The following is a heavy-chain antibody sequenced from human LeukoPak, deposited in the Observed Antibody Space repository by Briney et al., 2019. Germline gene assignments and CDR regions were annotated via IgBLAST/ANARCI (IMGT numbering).Heavy chain of an antibody. CDR2: IYYSGST. V-gene: IGHV4-39*07. Sequence: PSETLSLTCTVSGGSISSSSYYWGWIRQPPGKGLEWIGSIYYSGSTNYNPSLKSRVTMSVDTSKNQFSLKLSSVTAADTAVYYCARETYYYGSGSYLLYYYYYYYMDVWGKGTTVTISS. D-gene: IGHD3-10*01. CDR1: GGSISSSSYY. J-gene: IGHJ6*03. CDR3: ARETYYYGSGSYLLYYYYYYYMDV.